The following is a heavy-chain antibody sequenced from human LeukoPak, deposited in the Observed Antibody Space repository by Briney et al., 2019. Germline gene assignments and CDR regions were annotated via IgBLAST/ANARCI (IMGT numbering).Heavy chain of an antibody. CDR2: ISNTSVTI. J-gene: IGHJ6*03. CDR3: ARISMIRGVTWYYYYMDV. D-gene: IGHD3-10*01. CDR1: GFTFNNYS. V-gene: IGHV3-48*01. Sequence: GGSLRLSCAASGFTFNNYSMNWVRQAPGKGLERVSYISNTSVTISYADSVKGRFTISRDNAKNSLYLQMNSLRVEYTAVYYCARISMIRGVTWYYYYMDVWGKGTTVTVSS.